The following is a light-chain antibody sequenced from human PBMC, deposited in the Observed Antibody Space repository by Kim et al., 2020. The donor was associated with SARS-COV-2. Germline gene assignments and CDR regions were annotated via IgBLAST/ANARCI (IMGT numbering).Light chain of an antibody. CDR3: NSRDSNDNVV. V-gene: IGLV3-19*01. CDR1: SLRSYY. CDR2: GKN. Sequence: SSELTQDPAVYVALGQTVRITCQGDSLRSYYATWYQQKPGQAPILVIYGKNNRPSRIPDRFSGSSSGNTASLTITGTPAGDEADYYCNSRDSNDNVVFGG. J-gene: IGLJ2*01.